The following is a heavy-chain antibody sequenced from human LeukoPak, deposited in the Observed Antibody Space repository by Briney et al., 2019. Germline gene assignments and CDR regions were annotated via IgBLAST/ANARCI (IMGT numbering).Heavy chain of an antibody. V-gene: IGHV4-59*01. CDR1: GGSISSYY. CDR3: ARDAWRDGYNLPYYYYGMDV. Sequence: SETLSLTCTVSGGSISSYYWSWIRQPPGKGLEGIGYIYYSGSTNYNPSLKSRVTISVDTSKNQFSLKLSSVTAADTAVYYCARDAWRDGYNLPYYYYGMDVWGQGTTVTVSS. CDR2: IYYSGST. D-gene: IGHD5-24*01. J-gene: IGHJ6*02.